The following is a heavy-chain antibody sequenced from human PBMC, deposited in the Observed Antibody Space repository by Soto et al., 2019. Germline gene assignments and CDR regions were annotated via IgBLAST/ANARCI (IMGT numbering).Heavy chain of an antibody. Sequence: PGGSLRLSCAASGFTFSSYSMNWVRQAPGKGLEWVSSISSSSSYIYHADSVKGRFTISRDNAKNSLYLQMNSLRAEDTAVYYCARDPKEYQLLPNWFDPWGQGTLVTVSS. CDR2: ISSSSSYI. D-gene: IGHD2-2*01. CDR1: GFTFSSYS. V-gene: IGHV3-21*01. CDR3: ARDPKEYQLLPNWFDP. J-gene: IGHJ5*02.